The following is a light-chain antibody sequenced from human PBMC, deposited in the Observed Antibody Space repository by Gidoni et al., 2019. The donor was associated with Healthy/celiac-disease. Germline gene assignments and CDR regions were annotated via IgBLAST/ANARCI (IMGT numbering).Light chain of an antibody. J-gene: IGLJ2*01. CDR3: QAWDSSPV. Sequence: SYELTHPPTVSVSPGQTASITCSGDKLGDKYACWYQQKPGQSPVLVIYQDSKRPSGIPERFSGSNSGNTATLTISGTQAMDEADYYCQAWDSSPVFGGGTKLPVL. CDR1: KLGDKY. CDR2: QDS. V-gene: IGLV3-1*01.